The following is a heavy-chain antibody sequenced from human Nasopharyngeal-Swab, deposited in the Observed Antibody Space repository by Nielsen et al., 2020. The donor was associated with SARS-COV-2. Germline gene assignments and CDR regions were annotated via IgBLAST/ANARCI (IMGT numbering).Heavy chain of an antibody. CDR3: SRDAAGSGIDY. CDR2: IYDGPNT. D-gene: IGHD2-15*01. Sequence: GESLKISCVVSGFSVSGKHMSWVRQAPGKGLEWVSVIYDGPNTLYADYVQGLFIISRDNSRNMLYLQMSGLTAEDTAVYYCSRDAAGSGIDYWGQGALVTVSS. V-gene: IGHV3-53*01. CDR1: GFSVSGKH. J-gene: IGHJ4*02.